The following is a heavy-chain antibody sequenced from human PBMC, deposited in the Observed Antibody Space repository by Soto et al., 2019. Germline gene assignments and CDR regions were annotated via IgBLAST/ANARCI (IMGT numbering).Heavy chain of an antibody. CDR3: ARXXXXXLTGPPWVWYFDL. Sequence: QVQLQQWGAGPLRPLETLSLTCGVSGGSFXGYYWAXXRQSPGKGLEWIGEINDRGSINYNPSLKSRVSISVDTSKNHYSLNLRSVTAAXTXVYXXARXXXXXLTGPPWVWYFDLWGRGTLVTVSS. J-gene: IGHJ2*01. CDR1: GGSFXGYY. D-gene: IGHD3-9*01. V-gene: IGHV4-34*01. CDR2: INDRGSI.